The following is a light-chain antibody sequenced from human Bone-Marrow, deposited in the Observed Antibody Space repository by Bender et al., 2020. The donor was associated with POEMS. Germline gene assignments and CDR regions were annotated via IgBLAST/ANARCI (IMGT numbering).Light chain of an antibody. CDR1: SSNIGAHA. Sequence: QSVLTQPPSASGTPGQRVTISCSGGSSNIGAHAVNWYQHLPGTAPKLLIYSSHRRPSEVPDRFSGSRSGTSASLAISGLQSEDGADYYCAVWDDSLNGWVFGGGTELTVL. CDR3: AVWDDSLNGWV. CDR2: SSH. J-gene: IGLJ3*02. V-gene: IGLV1-44*01.